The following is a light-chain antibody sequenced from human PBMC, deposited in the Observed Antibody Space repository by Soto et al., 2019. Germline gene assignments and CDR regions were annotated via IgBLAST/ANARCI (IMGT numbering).Light chain of an antibody. CDR2: GAS. V-gene: IGKV1-17*02. J-gene: IGKJ1*01. Sequence: DIQMTQSPSSLSASVGDRVTITCRASQGIRIDLGWFQQRPGKAPKRLIYGASSLQSGVPSRFSGSGSWTEFTLTISNLQPEDFATYYCLQHNSFPRTFGRGTKVEIK. CDR3: LQHNSFPRT. CDR1: QGIRID.